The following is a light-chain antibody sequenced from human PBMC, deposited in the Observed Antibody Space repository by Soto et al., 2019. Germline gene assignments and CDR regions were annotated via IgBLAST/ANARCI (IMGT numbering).Light chain of an antibody. CDR1: QSVSTNY. V-gene: IGKV3-20*01. Sequence: TVLTQSPGTLSLSPGERATLSCRASQSVSTNYFAWYQQKPGQAPRLLIYGASSRATGIPDRFSASGSGTDFTLTISRLEPEDFAVYYCQQYGNSPLTFGGGTKVDIK. CDR2: GAS. CDR3: QQYGNSPLT. J-gene: IGKJ4*01.